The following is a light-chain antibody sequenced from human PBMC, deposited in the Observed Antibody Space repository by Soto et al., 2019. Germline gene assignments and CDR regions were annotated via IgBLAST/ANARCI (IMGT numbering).Light chain of an antibody. V-gene: IGLV1-40*01. CDR2: GNN. J-gene: IGLJ1*01. CDR1: SSNIGAGYD. CDR3: QSYDSTLSARYV. Sequence: QSVLTQPPSVSGAPGLRVTISCTGSSSNIGAGYDVHWYQQRPGTAPKLLIFGNNNRPSGVPDRFSGSKSGTSASLAITGLQAEDEGDYYCQSYDSTLSARYVFGTGTKVTVL.